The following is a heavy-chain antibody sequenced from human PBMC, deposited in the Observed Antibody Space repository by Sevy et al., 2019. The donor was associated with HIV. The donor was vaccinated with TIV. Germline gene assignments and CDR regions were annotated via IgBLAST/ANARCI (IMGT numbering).Heavy chain of an antibody. V-gene: IGHV3-21*06. D-gene: IGHD1-26*01. Sequence: GGSLRLSCAASEFTFSSYNMNWVRQAPGKGLEWVSSISGSSNYIYYAESVKGRFRISRDNVKDTLYLQMNSLRADDTAVYYCARGPPDGSYDYFDYWGQGTLVTASS. J-gene: IGHJ4*02. CDR3: ARGPPDGSYDYFDY. CDR2: ISGSSNYI. CDR1: EFTFSSYN.